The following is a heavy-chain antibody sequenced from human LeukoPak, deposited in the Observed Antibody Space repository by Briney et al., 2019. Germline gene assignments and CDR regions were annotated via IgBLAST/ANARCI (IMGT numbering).Heavy chain of an antibody. J-gene: IGHJ6*02. CDR2: INHSGST. CDR3: ARGFYGSGSYSHYYYYGMDV. CDR1: GGPFSGYY. D-gene: IGHD3-10*01. Sequence: PSETLSLTCAVYGGPFSGYYWSWIRQPPGKGLEWIGEINHSGSTNYNPSLKSRVTISVDTSKNQFSLKLSSVTAPDTAVYYCARGFYGSGSYSHYYYYGMDVWGQGTTVTVSS. V-gene: IGHV4-34*01.